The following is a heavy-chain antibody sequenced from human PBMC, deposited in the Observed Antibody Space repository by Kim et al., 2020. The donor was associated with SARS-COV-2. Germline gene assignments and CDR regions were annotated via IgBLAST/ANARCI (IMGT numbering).Heavy chain of an antibody. CDR2: ISAYNGNT. D-gene: IGHD3-3*01. CDR3: ARDRYDFWSGYYFTHYYGMDV. Sequence: ASVKVSCKASGYTFTSYGISWVRQAPGQGLEWMGWISAYNGNTNYAQKLQGRVTMTTDTSTSTAYMELRSLRSDDTAVYYCARDRYDFWSGYYFTHYYGMDVWGQGTTVTVSS. CDR1: GYTFTSYG. V-gene: IGHV1-18*01. J-gene: IGHJ6*02.